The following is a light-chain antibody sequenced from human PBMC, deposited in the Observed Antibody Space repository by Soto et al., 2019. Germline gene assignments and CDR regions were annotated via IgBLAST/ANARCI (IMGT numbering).Light chain of an antibody. V-gene: IGLV2-14*01. CDR3: SSYGSTDTLFV. Sequence: QSALTQPASVSGSPGQSITISCTGTSSDVGDYNYVSWYQQHPGKAPKLIIYEVSNRASGVFHRFSGSKSGNTASLTISGLQPEDEADYYCSSYGSTDTLFVFGTGTKVT. CDR1: SSDVGDYNY. CDR2: EVS. J-gene: IGLJ1*01.